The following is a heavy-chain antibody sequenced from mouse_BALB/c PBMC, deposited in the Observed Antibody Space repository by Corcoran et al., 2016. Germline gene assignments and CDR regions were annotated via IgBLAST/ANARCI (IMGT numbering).Heavy chain of an antibody. CDR1: GYTFTNYG. Sequence: QIQLVQSGPELKKPGETVKISCKASGYTFTNYGMNWVKQAAGKGLKWMGGINTYTGEPTYADDFKGRFAFSLETSASTAYLQINNLKNEDMATYFCARGSSGYDYWGQGTTLTVSS. V-gene: IGHV9-1*02. D-gene: IGHD3-2*02. J-gene: IGHJ2*01. CDR3: ARGSSGYDY. CDR2: INTYTGEP.